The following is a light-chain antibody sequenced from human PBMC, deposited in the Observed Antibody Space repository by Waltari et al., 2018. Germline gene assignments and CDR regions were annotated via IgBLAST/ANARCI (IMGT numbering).Light chain of an antibody. V-gene: IGKV1-39*01. CDR1: QSISEY. CDR3: QQSYT. J-gene: IGKJ4*01. CDR2: GAS. Sequence: DIQMTQSPSSLSASVGEKVTITCRASQSISEYLNWYQQKPGKAPKLLIYGASILQSGVPSRFSGSGSGTDFTLSITSLQPEDSATYYCQQSYTFGGGTKVEIK.